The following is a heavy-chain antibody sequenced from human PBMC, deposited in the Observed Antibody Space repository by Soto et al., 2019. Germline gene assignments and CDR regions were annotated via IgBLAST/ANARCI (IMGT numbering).Heavy chain of an antibody. J-gene: IGHJ4*02. CDR1: GFTFSSYA. Sequence: GSLRLSCVASGFTFSSYAMSWVRQAPGKGLEWVSTISGTGGSIYYTDSVKGRFTITRDTAKNTLFLQMNSLRAEDTAVYYCAKDRRDGGNYAFYLDFWGQGAQVTVSS. CDR2: ISGTGGSI. CDR3: AKDRRDGGNYAFYLDF. V-gene: IGHV3-23*01. D-gene: IGHD1-7*01.